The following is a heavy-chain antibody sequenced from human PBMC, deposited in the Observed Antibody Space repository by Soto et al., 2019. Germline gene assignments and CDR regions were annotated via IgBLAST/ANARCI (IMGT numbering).Heavy chain of an antibody. CDR1: GFSFSSYA. V-gene: IGHV3-30-3*01. Sequence: QVRLVESGGGVVQPGRSLRLSCTASGFSFSSYAMYWFRQPPGKGLXXXXXISHDGINKHYADSVKGRVTVSRXNSXHXXXXXLXXXXXXDTAMYYCARDMYSSDYFVKWFEPWGQGTLVTVSS. CDR3: ARDMYSSDYFVKWFEP. D-gene: IGHD6-19*01. CDR2: ISHDGINK. J-gene: IGHJ5*02.